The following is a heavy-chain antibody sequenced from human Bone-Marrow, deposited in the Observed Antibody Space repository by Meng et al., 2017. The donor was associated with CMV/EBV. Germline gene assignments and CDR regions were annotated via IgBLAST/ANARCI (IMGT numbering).Heavy chain of an antibody. V-gene: IGHV3-74*01. CDR1: GFTFSSYW. Sequence: GESLKISCAASGFTFSSYWMHWVRQAPGKGLVWVSRINSDGSSTSYADSVKGRFTISRDNAKNTLYLQMNSLRAEDTAVYYCARVATYYYYGMDVWGQRTTVTVSS. J-gene: IGHJ6*02. CDR2: INSDGSST. D-gene: IGHD5-12*01. CDR3: ARVATYYYYGMDV.